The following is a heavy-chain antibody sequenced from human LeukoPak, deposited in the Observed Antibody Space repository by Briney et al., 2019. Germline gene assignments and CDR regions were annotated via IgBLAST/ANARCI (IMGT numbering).Heavy chain of an antibody. V-gene: IGHV1-2*02. CDR1: GYTFTGYY. CDR2: INPNSGGT. J-gene: IGHJ6*03. Sequence: ASVKVSCKASGYTFTGYYMHWVRQAPGQGLEWMGWINPNSGGTNYAQKFQGRVTMTRDTSISTAYMDLSRLRSDDTAVYYCARDAMAAAGTQLPYYYYYMDVWGKGTTVTISS. CDR3: ARDAMAAAGTQLPYYYYYMDV. D-gene: IGHD6-13*01.